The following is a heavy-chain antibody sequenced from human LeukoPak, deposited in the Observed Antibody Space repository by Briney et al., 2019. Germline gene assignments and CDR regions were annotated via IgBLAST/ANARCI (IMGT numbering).Heavy chain of an antibody. V-gene: IGHV1-69*05. D-gene: IGHD3-10*01. CDR2: IIPIFGTA. Sequence: SVKVSCKASGGTFSSYAISWVRLAPGQGLEWMGGIIPIFGTANYAQKFQGRVTITTDESTSTAYMELSSLRSEDTAVYYCASGYPDYYGSGKLRTGNDYWGQGTLVTLSS. CDR3: ASGYPDYYGSGKLRTGNDY. CDR1: GGTFSSYA. J-gene: IGHJ4*02.